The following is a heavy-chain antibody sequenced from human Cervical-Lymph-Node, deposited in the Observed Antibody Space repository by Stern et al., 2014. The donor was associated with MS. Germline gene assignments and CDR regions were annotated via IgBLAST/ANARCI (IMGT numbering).Heavy chain of an antibody. V-gene: IGHV1-2*02. CDR3: ARDLADYRYYFDS. D-gene: IGHD4-11*01. J-gene: IGHJ4*02. CDR2: ITPATGST. CDR1: GYTFTGYY. Sequence: QVQLGQSGADVKKPGASAKVSCEASGYTFTGYYIHWVRQAPGQGLEWMGWITPATGSTTYAQNFQGRVTMTRDTSISTAYMVLTRLSSDDTAVYYCARDLADYRYYFDSWGQGTLVTVSS.